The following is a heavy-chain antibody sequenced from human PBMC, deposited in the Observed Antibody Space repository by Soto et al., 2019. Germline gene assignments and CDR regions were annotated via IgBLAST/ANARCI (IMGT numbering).Heavy chain of an antibody. Sequence: SGPTLVKPTQTLTLTCTFSGFSLSTSGVGVGWIRQPPGKALEWLALIYWDDDKRYSPSLKSRLTITKDTSKNQVVLTMTNMDPVDTATYYCAHVRVLRYFDWSEPDAFDIWGQGTMVTVSS. CDR2: IYWDDDK. D-gene: IGHD3-9*01. J-gene: IGHJ3*02. CDR3: AHVRVLRYFDWSEPDAFDI. V-gene: IGHV2-5*02. CDR1: GFSLSTSGVG.